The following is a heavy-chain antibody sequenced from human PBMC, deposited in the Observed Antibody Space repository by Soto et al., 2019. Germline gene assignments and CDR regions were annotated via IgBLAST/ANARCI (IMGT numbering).Heavy chain of an antibody. CDR2: IYPGDSDT. CDR1: GIRFSRYW. Sequence: ESLTISCTCPGIRFSRYWIGWVRQMPGKGLGWMGIIYPGDSDTRYSPSFQGQVIIAADKAISTAYLQWSSLKASDTAMYYWARRAAYCSSTSCYKGEDYYYGMDVWGQGTTVTVSS. V-gene: IGHV5-51*01. CDR3: ARRAAYCSSTSCYKGEDYYYGMDV. D-gene: IGHD2-2*02. J-gene: IGHJ6*02.